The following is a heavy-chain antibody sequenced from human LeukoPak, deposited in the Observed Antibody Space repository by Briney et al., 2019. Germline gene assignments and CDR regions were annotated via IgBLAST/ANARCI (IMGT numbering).Heavy chain of an antibody. Sequence: GGSLRLSCAASGFTFGSYAMSGVRQAPGRGLEGVSDINGSGGSTYYTDSVKGRFTISRDNSKTTLYLQMHSLRAEDTPIYSRAKKYRTRLAPWGQGTQATVS. CDR1: GFTFGSYA. J-gene: IGHJ5*02. CDR3: AKKYRTRLAP. V-gene: IGHV3-23*01. CDR2: INGSGGST. D-gene: IGHD3-16*02.